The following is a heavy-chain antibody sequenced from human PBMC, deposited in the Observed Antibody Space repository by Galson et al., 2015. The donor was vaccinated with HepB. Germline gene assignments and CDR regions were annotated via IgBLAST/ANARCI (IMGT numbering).Heavy chain of an antibody. V-gene: IGHV3-53*01. CDR2: IYSGGST. J-gene: IGHJ3*01. Sequence: SLRLSCAASGFTVSNNYMTWVRQAPGKGLEWVSVIYSGGSTYYADSVKGRFTISRDNSKNTLYLQMSSLRAEDTAVCYCGRVTRSVGALEVWGQGTMVTVSS. D-gene: IGHD3-3*01. CDR1: GFTVSNNY. CDR3: GRVTRSVGALEV.